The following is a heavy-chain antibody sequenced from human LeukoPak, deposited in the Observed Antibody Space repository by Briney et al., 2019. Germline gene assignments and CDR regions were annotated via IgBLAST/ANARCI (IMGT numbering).Heavy chain of an antibody. CDR1: GGSFSGYY. V-gene: IGHV4-34*01. Sequence: SETLSLTCAVYGGSFSGYYWSWIRQPPGKGLEWIGEINHSGSTNYNPSLRSRVTISVDTSKNQFSLKLSSVTAADTAVYYCARHRVATTLDYWGQGTLVTVSS. D-gene: IGHD5-12*01. J-gene: IGHJ4*02. CDR3: ARHRVATTLDY. CDR2: INHSGST.